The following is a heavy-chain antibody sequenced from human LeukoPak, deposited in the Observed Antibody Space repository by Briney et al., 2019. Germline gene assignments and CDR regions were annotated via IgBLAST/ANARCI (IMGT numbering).Heavy chain of an antibody. J-gene: IGHJ4*02. Sequence: SETLSLTCTVSGDSITNYYWSWIRQPPGKGLEWIGYIYSSGSTNYNPSLKSRVTISVDTSKNQFSLNLSSVTAADTAVYYCAREQLWFGAYYFDYWGQGTLVTVSS. V-gene: IGHV4-59*08. CDR1: GDSITNYY. CDR2: IYSSGST. D-gene: IGHD3-10*01. CDR3: AREQLWFGAYYFDY.